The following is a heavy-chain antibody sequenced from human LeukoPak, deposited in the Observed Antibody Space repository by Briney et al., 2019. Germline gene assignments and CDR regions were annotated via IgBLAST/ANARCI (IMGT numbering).Heavy chain of an antibody. CDR2: IIPILGIA. CDR1: GYTFTSHA. Sequence: SMKVSCRASGYTFTSHAISWVRQAPGQGLEWMGRIIPILGIANYAQKFQGRVTITADKSTSTAYMELSSLRSEDTAVYYCAREGRLLPMDVWGQGTTVTVSS. V-gene: IGHV1-69*04. J-gene: IGHJ6*02. CDR3: AREGRLLPMDV. D-gene: IGHD3-22*01.